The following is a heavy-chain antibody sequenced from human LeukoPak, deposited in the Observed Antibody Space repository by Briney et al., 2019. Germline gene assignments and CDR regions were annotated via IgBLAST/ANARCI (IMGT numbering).Heavy chain of an antibody. V-gene: IGHV4-34*01. CDR3: ARGGRDGYSDFDY. CDR2: INHSGST. Sequence: SETLSLTCAVYGVSFSGYYWSWICQPPGKGLEWIGEINHSGSTNYNPSLKSRVTISVDTSKNQFSLKLSSVTAADTAVYYCARGGRDGYSDFDYWGQGTLVTVSS. CDR1: GVSFSGYY. J-gene: IGHJ4*02. D-gene: IGHD5-24*01.